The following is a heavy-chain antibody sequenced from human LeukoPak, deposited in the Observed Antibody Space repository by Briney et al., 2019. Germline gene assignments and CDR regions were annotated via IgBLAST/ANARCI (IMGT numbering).Heavy chain of an antibody. CDR3: VTGRYSYGWYDH. V-gene: IGHV4-59*13. D-gene: IGHD1-26*01. Sequence: PPETLSLTCTVSGGSISSFYWSWIRQPPGKGLEWIGYMYYGGSPNYNPSLKSRVITSLDTSKKQFSLKLNSVTTADTAVYYCVTGRYSYGWYDHWGQGILVIVSS. CDR1: GGSISSFY. J-gene: IGHJ5*02. CDR2: MYYGGSP.